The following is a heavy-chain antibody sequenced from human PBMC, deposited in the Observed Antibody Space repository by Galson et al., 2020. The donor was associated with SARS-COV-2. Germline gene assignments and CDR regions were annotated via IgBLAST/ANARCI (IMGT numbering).Heavy chain of an antibody. D-gene: IGHD4-17*01. CDR2: ISHSGGT. V-gene: IGHV4-30-2*01. CDR3: ARLHYGEYAPEAFDI. CDR1: GPSISSGSYY. J-gene: IGHJ3*02. Sequence: SETLSLTCAVSGPSISSGSYYWNWIRQPPGKGPEWIGYISHSGGTYYNPSLKSRVTISGDRSKNQFSLRLSSVTAADTAVYYCARLHYGEYAPEAFDIWGPGTRVTVAS.